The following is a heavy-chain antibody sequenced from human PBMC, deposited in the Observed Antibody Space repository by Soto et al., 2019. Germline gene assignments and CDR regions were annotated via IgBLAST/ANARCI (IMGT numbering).Heavy chain of an antibody. CDR1: GYTFTGYY. CDR2: INPNSGGT. V-gene: IGHV1-2*04. Sequence: QVQLVQSGAEVKKPGASVKVSCKASGYTFTGYYMHWVRQAPGQGLEWMGWINPNSGGTNYAQKFKGWVTMTMDTSISTAYMELSRLRSDDTAVYYCARDYDILTGYPLYGMDGWGQGTTVTVYS. D-gene: IGHD3-9*01. CDR3: ARDYDILTGYPLYGMDG. J-gene: IGHJ6*02.